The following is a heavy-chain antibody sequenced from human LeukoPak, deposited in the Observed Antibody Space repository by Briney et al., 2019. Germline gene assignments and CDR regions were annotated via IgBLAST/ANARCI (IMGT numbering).Heavy chain of an antibody. J-gene: IGHJ4*02. D-gene: IGHD6-19*01. V-gene: IGHV4-39*07. CDR1: GGSISSSSYY. CDR3: ARDRPHISGSPHFDY. Sequence: SETLSLTCTVSGGSISSSSYYWGWIRQPPGKGLEWIGYIYYSGSTYYNPSLKSRVTISVDTSKNQFSLNPSSVTAADTAVYYCARDRPHISGSPHFDYWGQGTLVTVSS. CDR2: IYYSGST.